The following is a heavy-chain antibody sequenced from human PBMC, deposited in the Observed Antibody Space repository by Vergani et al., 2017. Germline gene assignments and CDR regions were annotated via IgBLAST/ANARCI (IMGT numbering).Heavy chain of an antibody. J-gene: IGHJ4*02. Sequence: QVQVQESGPGLVKPSQTLSLTCSVSGGAVNSGSNFWTWVRQPPGKGLEWMGEICHTEDTKYSPSLKSRVTVSVDESRNLFSLRLNSVTAADKAVYYCATIGYRRWGYYFDYWGQGILVTVSS. CDR3: ATIGYRRWGYYFDY. CDR1: GGAVNSGSNF. V-gene: IGHV4-4*02. D-gene: IGHD2-2*02. CDR2: ICHTEDT.